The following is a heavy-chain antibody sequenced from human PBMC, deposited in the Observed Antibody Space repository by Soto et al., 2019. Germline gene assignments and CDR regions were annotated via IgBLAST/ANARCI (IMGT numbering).Heavy chain of an antibody. Sequence: EVQLLESGGGLAQPGGSLRPSCAASGFTFSNFAMSWGRQAPGKGLAWVSSISNSGRSTYYADSVQGRFTISRDNFKNRLCLSMYCLRAEDTAENYCLNHIGYFVTQYFFGYMGQGTLITLS. CDR2: ISNSGRST. J-gene: IGHJ4*02. CDR1: GFTFSNFA. V-gene: IGHV3-23*01. D-gene: IGHD3-9*01. CDR3: LNHIGYFVTQYFFGY.